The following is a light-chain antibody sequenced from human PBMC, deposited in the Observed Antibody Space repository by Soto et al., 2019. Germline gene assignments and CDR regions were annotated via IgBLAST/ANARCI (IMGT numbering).Light chain of an antibody. CDR2: DVS. J-gene: IGLJ1*01. CDR1: RSDVGGYNY. V-gene: IGLV2-14*01. Sequence: QSALTQPASVSGSPGQSITISCTGTRSDVGGYNYVSWYQQHPGKAPKLMIYDVSNRPSGVSNRFSDSKSGTTASLTISGLQAEDEADYYCSSYTSSSTLYVFGTGTKVTVL. CDR3: SSYTSSSTLYV.